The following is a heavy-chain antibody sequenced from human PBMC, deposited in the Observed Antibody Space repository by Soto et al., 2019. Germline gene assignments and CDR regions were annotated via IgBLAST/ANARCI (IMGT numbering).Heavy chain of an antibody. CDR2: ISYDGSNK. D-gene: IGHD2-8*02. Sequence: QVQLVESGGGVVQPGRSLRLSCAASGFTFSSYAMHWVRQAPGKGLEWVAVISYDGSNKYYADSVKGRFTISRDNSKNTLYLQMHSLRAEDTAVYYCARDPGGYIPSYYFDYWGQGTLVTVSS. CDR1: GFTFSSYA. CDR3: ARDPGGYIPSYYFDY. J-gene: IGHJ4*02. V-gene: IGHV3-30-3*01.